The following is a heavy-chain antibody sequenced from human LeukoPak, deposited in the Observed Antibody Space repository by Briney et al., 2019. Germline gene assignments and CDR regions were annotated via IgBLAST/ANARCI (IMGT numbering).Heavy chain of an antibody. CDR3: ARAGLLTFYYYYMDV. D-gene: IGHD2-15*01. CDR1: GGSFSGYY. CDR2: INHSGST. J-gene: IGHJ6*03. V-gene: IGHV4-34*01. Sequence: SETLSLTCAVYGGSFSGYYWSWIRQPPGKGLEWIGEINHSGSTNYNPSLKSRVTISVDTSKNQFSLKLSSVTAADTAVYYCARAGLLTFYYYYMDVWGKGTTVTVSS.